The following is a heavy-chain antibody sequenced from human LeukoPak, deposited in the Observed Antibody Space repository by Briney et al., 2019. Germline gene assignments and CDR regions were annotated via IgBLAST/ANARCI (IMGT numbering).Heavy chain of an antibody. CDR1: GFSLDDYA. V-gene: IGHV3-9*01. J-gene: IGHJ2*01. CDR3: AKAPHSGTEWYFDL. CDR2: ISWNSLFI. D-gene: IGHD6-13*01. Sequence: PGGSLRLSCAASGFSLDDYAMHWVRQAPGKGLEWVASISWNSLFIVYADSVKGRFTISRDNAKNSLYLQLNSLRPEDTAFYYCAKAPHSGTEWYFDLWGRGTLVTVSS.